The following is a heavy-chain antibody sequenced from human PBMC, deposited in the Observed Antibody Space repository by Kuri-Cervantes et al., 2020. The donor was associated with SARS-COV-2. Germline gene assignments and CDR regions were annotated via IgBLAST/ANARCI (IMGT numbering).Heavy chain of an antibody. CDR2: IDWDDDK. Sequence: SGPTLVKPTQTLTLTCTFSGFSLSTSGMRVSWIRQPPGKALEWLARIDWDDDKFYSTSLKTRLTISKDTSKNQVVLTMTNMDPVDTATCYCARSTTGFTAMVTDYFDYWGQGTLVTVSS. CDR3: ARSTTGFTAMVTDYFDY. CDR1: GFSLSTSGMR. V-gene: IGHV2-70*04. D-gene: IGHD5-18*01. J-gene: IGHJ4*02.